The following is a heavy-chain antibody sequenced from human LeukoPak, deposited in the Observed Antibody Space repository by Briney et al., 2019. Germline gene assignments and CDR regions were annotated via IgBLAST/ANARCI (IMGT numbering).Heavy chain of an antibody. CDR3: ARQSYCSGNSCYYAFDF. V-gene: IGHV5-51*01. CDR2: IYPGDSDT. CDR1: GYSFTSYW. J-gene: IGHJ3*01. Sequence: GESLQISCKGSGYSFTSYWIGWVRQMPGKGLEWMGIIYPGDSDTRYSPSFQGQVTISADKSISTAYLQWSSLKASDTAMYYCARQSYCSGNSCYYAFDFWGQGTMVTVSS. D-gene: IGHD2-15*01.